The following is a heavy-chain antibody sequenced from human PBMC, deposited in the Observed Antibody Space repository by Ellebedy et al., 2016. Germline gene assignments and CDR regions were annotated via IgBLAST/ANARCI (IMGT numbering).Heavy chain of an antibody. D-gene: IGHD2-15*01. CDR2: IKTKSQGGTV. CDR1: GFTFSTYP. V-gene: IGHV3-15*01. Sequence: GESLKISCAASGFTFSTYPMHWVRQAPGKGLEWVGLIKTKSQGGTVEYAAPVRGRFTISRDDPKNTLYLQMNSLKTEDTAVYYCTAGLLGSGGLDVWGQGTTVTVSS. J-gene: IGHJ6*02. CDR3: TAGLLGSGGLDV.